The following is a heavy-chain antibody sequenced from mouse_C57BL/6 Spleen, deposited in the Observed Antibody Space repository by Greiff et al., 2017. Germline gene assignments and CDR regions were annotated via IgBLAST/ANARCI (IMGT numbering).Heavy chain of an antibody. V-gene: IGHV1-80*01. CDR1: GYAFSSYW. J-gene: IGHJ4*01. Sequence: VKLMESGAELVKPGASVKISCKASGYAFSSYWMNWVKQRPGKGLEWIGQIYPGDGDTNYNVKFKGKATLTADKSSSTAYMQLSSLTSEDSAVYFCARGLEFYAMDYWGQGTSVTVSS. CDR3: ARGLEFYAMDY. D-gene: IGHD3-3*01. CDR2: IYPGDGDT.